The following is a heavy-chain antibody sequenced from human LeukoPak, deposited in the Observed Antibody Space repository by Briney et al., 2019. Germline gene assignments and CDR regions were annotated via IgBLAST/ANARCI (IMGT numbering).Heavy chain of an antibody. V-gene: IGHV3-7*01. J-gene: IGHJ6*03. Sequence: RGGSLRLSCAASGFTFGNSWMTWVPQAPGKGLEWVANINQYGNEKYYVDSVEGRFTISRDNAQTSLYLQMHGVISENTAVYYCARPPTISRVRFLGRRPRGVYYYYMDVWGKGTTVTVSS. CDR3: ARPPTISRVRFLGRRPRGVYYYYMDV. D-gene: IGHD3-3*01. CDR1: GFTFGNSW. CDR2: INQYGNEK.